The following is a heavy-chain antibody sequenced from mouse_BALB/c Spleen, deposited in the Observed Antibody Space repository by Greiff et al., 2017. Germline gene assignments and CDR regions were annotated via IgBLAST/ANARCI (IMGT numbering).Heavy chain of an antibody. CDR1: GFTFSSFG. Sequence: DVHLVESGGGLVQPGGSRKLSCAASGFTFSSFGMHWVRQAPEKGLEWVAYISSGSSTIYYADTVKGRFTISRDNPKNTLFLQMTSLRSEDTAMYYCARGGLLFYYAMDYWGQGTSVTVSS. V-gene: IGHV5-17*02. CDR3: ARGGLLFYYAMDY. J-gene: IGHJ4*01. CDR2: ISSGSSTI. D-gene: IGHD2-13*01.